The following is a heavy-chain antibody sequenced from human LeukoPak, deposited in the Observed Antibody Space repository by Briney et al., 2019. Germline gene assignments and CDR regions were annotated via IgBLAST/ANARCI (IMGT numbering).Heavy chain of an antibody. J-gene: IGHJ6*03. CDR2: IKQDGSEK. D-gene: IGHD6-13*01. CDR3: ARVDKSSSSWPSYYYYYYYMDV. V-gene: IGHV3-7*01. CDR1: GFTFSSYS. Sequence: GGSLRLSCAASGFTFSSYSMNWVRQAPGKGLEWVANIKQDGSEKYYVDSVKGRFTISRDNAKNSLYLQMNSLRAEDTAVYYCARVDKSSSSWPSYYYYYYYMDVWGKGTTVTVSS.